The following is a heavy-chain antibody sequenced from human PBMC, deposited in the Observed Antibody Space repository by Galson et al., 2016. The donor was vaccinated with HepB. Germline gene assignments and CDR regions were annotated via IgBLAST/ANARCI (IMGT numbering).Heavy chain of an antibody. CDR3: AREPRVNGEDSFDI. D-gene: IGHD3-10*01. CDR1: GYTFAGYY. J-gene: IGHJ3*02. V-gene: IGHV1-2*02. CDR2: INPISGAT. Sequence: SVKVSCKASGYTFAGYYMHWVRRAPGQGLEWMGWINPISGATNSVQKFQGRVTLTRDTSISTAYMELSRLRSDDTAVYYCAREPRVNGEDSFDIWGQGTRVTVSS.